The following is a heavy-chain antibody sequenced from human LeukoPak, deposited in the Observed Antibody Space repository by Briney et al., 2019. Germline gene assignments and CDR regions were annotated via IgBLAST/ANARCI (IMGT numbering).Heavy chain of an antibody. CDR3: ARDLLADFYTKDSYFYIDV. V-gene: IGHV1-69*01. CDR1: GGTFRNYV. D-gene: IGHD2/OR15-2a*01. Sequence: SVKVSCKASGGTFRNYVINWVRQAPGQGLEWMGVIIPIFGTANSTQKFQGRITITADESTSTTHMELSSLKSEDTAVYYCARDLLADFYTKDSYFYIDVWGKGTTVTVSS. J-gene: IGHJ6*03. CDR2: IIPIFGTA.